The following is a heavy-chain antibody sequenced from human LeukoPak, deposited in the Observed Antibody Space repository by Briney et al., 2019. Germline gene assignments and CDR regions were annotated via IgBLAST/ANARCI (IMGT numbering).Heavy chain of an antibody. V-gene: IGHV4-38-2*01. CDR1: GYSIGNGCY. Sequence: SETLSLTCAVSGYSIGNGCYWAWIRQPPGKGLEWIGSANHSGTTYYNPSLQSRLTLSVDTSKNYFSLRLTSVTAADTAVYYCARHYNNYILRPFDYWGQGALVTVSS. D-gene: IGHD4-11*01. CDR3: ARHYNNYILRPFDY. CDR2: ANHSGTT. J-gene: IGHJ4*02.